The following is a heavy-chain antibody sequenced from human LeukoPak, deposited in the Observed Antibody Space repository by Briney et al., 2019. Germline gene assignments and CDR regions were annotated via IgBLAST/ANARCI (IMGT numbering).Heavy chain of an antibody. CDR3: AREPRYFDWLYNWFDP. Sequence: VASVKVSCKASGGTFSSYAISWVRQAPGQGLEWMGWISAYNGNTNYAQKLQGRVTMTTDTSTSTAYMELRSLRSDDTAVYYCAREPRYFDWLYNWFDPWGQGTLVTVSS. CDR2: ISAYNGNT. J-gene: IGHJ5*02. CDR1: GGTFSSYA. D-gene: IGHD3-9*01. V-gene: IGHV1-18*01.